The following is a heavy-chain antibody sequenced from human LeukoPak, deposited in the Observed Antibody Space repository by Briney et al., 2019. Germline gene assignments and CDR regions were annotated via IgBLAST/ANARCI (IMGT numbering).Heavy chain of an antibody. J-gene: IGHJ4*02. D-gene: IGHD3-10*01. V-gene: IGHV3-30*18. CDR2: ISRDGSYE. CDR1: GFTFSSFG. Sequence: PGGSLRLSCAGPGFTFSSFGMHWVRQAPGKGLEWVAVISRDGSYEYYADSMKGRFTISRDTSKNTLYLQMNSLRAEDTAVYYCAKDGLWFGDLTYFDYWGQGVLVTVSS. CDR3: AKDGLWFGDLTYFDY.